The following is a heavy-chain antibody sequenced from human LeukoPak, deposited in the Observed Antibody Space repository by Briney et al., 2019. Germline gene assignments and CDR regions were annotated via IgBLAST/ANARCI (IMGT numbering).Heavy chain of an antibody. CDR1: GGSISSSNW. V-gene: IGHV4-4*02. CDR3: ARVGGYSYGYGFDY. CDR2: IYHSGST. D-gene: IGHD5-18*01. Sequence: PSGTLSLTCAVSGGSISSSNWWSWVRQPPGKGLEWIGEIYHSGSTNYNPSLKSRVTISVDKSKNQFPLKLSSMTAADTAVYYCARVGGYSYGYGFDYWGQGTLVTVSS. J-gene: IGHJ4*02.